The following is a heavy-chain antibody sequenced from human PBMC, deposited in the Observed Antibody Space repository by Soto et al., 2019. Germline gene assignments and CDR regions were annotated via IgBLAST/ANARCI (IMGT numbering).Heavy chain of an antibody. V-gene: IGHV4-31*03. Sequence: QVQLQESGPGLVKPSQTLSLTCTVSGGSISSGGYYWSWIRQHPGKGLEWIGYIYYSGSTYYNPSLKSRVTISVDTSKNQFSLKLSSVTAADTAVYYCARENRMTRYAQHYYYYMDVWGKGTTVTVSS. D-gene: IGHD1-1*01. J-gene: IGHJ6*03. CDR1: GGSISSGGYY. CDR2: IYYSGST. CDR3: ARENRMTRYAQHYYYYMDV.